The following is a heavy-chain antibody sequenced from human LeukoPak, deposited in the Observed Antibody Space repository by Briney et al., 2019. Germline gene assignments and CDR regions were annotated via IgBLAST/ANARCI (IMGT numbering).Heavy chain of an antibody. CDR3: ARMSYGYNYEPVDNDY. D-gene: IGHD5-24*01. CDR1: GFTFSSYE. CDR2: ISSSSSYI. J-gene: IGHJ4*02. V-gene: IGHV3-21*01. Sequence: GGSLRLSCAASGFTFSSYEMNWVRQAPGKGLEWVSSISSSSSYIYYADSVKGRFTISRDNAKNSLYLQMNSLRAEDTAVYYCARMSYGYNYEPVDNDYWGQGTLVTVSS.